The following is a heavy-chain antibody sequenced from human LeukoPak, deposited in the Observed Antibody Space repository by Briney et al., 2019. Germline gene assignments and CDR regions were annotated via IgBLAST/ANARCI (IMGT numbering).Heavy chain of an antibody. V-gene: IGHV1-2*02. CDR2: INPNSGGT. CDR3: ARDDRAFTYYYGSGSLGY. J-gene: IGHJ4*02. Sequence: ASVKVSCKASGYTFTGYYMHWVRQAPGQGLEWMGWINPNSGGTNYAQKFQGRVTMTRDTSISTAYMGLSRLRSDDTAVYYCARDDRAFTYYYGSGSLGYWGQGTLVTVSS. CDR1: GYTFTGYY. D-gene: IGHD3-10*01.